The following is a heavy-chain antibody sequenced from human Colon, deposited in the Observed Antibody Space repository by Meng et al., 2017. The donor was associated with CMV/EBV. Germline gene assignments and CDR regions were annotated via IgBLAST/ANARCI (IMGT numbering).Heavy chain of an antibody. V-gene: IGHV3-30*04. Sequence: FTFSNYAMHWVRQAPGKGLEWVATISYGGDSSIYADSVKGRFTISRDTSTSPLYLQMAILSLEATSVSFCSRSSSSVSVIYFSPFDYFRQGTLVTVSS. CDR2: ISYGGDSS. CDR3: SRSSSSVSVIYFSPFDY. J-gene: IGHJ4*02. CDR1: FTFSNYA. D-gene: IGHD3-3*01.